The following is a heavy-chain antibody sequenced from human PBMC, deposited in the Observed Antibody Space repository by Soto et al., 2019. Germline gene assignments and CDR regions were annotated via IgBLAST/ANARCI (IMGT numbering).Heavy chain of an antibody. D-gene: IGHD3-3*01. CDR2: IYYRGST. CDR1: GGSISSSSYY. CDR3: VRGVLEWSSKRFDP. J-gene: IGHJ5*02. V-gene: IGHV4-39*07. Sequence: SETLSLTCTVSGGSISSSSYYWGWIRQPPGKGLEWIGSIYYRGSTYYSPSLKSRVIISIDTSKNQFSLKLSSVTTADTAVYYCVRGVLEWSSKRFDPWGQGTLVTVSS.